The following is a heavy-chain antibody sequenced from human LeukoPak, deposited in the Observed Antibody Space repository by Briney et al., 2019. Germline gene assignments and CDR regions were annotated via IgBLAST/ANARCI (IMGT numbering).Heavy chain of an antibody. CDR2: ISSSSSYI. CDR1: GFTFSSYA. V-gene: IGHV3-21*01. CDR3: ARDYSIAVAGFHFDY. J-gene: IGHJ4*02. Sequence: GGSLRLSCAASGFTFSSYAMNWVRQAPGKGLEWVSSISSSSSYIYYADSVKGRFTISRDNAKNSLYLQMNSLRAEDTAVYYCARDYSIAVAGFHFDYWGQGTLVTVSS. D-gene: IGHD6-19*01.